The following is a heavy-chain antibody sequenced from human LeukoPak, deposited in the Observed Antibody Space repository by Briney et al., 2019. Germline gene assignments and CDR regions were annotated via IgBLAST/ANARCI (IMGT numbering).Heavy chain of an antibody. J-gene: IGHJ3*02. CDR3: VRDRSYAFDI. CDR2: INPNVGSS. Sequence: ASVKVSCKASGYTFTSYYLHLVRQAPGQGLEWMGIINPNVGSSSHAQQVQGRVTMPSAMCTSTDYMELSALISDVLAVYLCVRDRSYAFDIWGRGTMVAVSS. V-gene: IGHV1-46*01. CDR1: GYTFTSYY.